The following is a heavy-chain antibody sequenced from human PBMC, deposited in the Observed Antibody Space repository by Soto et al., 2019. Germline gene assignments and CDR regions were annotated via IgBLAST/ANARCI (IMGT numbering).Heavy chain of an antibody. Sequence: GASVKVSCKASGGTFSSYAISWVRQAPGQGLEWMGGIIPIFGTANYAQKFQGRVTITADESTSTAYMELSSLRSEDTAVYYCASHSDGVGATTGYYYGMDVWGQGTTVTVSS. D-gene: IGHD1-26*01. CDR1: GGTFSSYA. J-gene: IGHJ6*02. V-gene: IGHV1-69*13. CDR2: IIPIFGTA. CDR3: ASHSDGVGATTGYYYGMDV.